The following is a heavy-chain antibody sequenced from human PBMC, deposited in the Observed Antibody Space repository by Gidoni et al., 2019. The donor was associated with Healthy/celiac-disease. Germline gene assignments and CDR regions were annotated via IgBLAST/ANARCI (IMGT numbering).Heavy chain of an antibody. CDR2: INHSGST. CDR3: ARSQPWGMVYAIRIGWFDP. D-gene: IGHD2-8*01. V-gene: IGHV4-34*01. CDR1: GGSFSGYY. Sequence: QVQLQQWGAGLLKPSETLSLTCAVYGGSFSGYYWSWIRQPPGKGLECIGEINHSGSTNYNPSLKSRVTISVDTSKNQFSLKLSSVTAADTAVYYCARSQPWGMVYAIRIGWFDPWGQGTLVTVSS. J-gene: IGHJ5*02.